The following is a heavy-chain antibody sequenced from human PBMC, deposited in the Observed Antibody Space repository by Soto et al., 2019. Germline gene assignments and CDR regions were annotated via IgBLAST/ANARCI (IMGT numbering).Heavy chain of an antibody. CDR3: ARKHTFDYYYGMDV. J-gene: IGHJ6*02. CDR1: GFTCSSYS. V-gene: IGHV3-48*02. Sequence: PGGSLRLSCAASGFTCSSYSMNWSRQAPGKGLEWVSYISSSSSTIYYADSVKGRFTISRDNAKNSLYLQMNSLRDEDTAVYYCARKHTFDYYYGMDVWGQGTTVTVS. CDR2: ISSSSSTI.